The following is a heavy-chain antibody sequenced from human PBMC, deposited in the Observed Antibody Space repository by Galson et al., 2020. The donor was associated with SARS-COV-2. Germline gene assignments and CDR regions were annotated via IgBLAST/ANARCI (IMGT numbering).Heavy chain of an antibody. Sequence: ASVKVSCKASGYSFTTYGISWLRLAPGRGLEWLGWISPSKGNSLYSPTFQGRVTLTTDTATNTAYMELRSLRSDDTATYYCTRGGTTAGRNGYFQYWGQGTPVTVSS. CDR2: ISPSKGNS. V-gene: IGHV1-18*04. CDR1: GYSFTTYG. J-gene: IGHJ1*01. CDR3: TRGGTTAGRNGYFQY. D-gene: IGHD1-1*01.